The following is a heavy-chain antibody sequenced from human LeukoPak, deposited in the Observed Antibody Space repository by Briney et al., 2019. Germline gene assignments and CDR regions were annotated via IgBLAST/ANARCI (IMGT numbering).Heavy chain of an antibody. CDR2: IHSSGAT. Sequence: GGSLRLSCAASGFTGSNNYVSWVRQAPGMGLEWVSAIHSSGATCYADSVKGRFTISRDTSKNTLYLQISSLRVEDTAVYYCAKWSIAAAGFDYWGQGTLVTVSS. CDR1: GFTGSNNY. V-gene: IGHV3-53*01. D-gene: IGHD6-13*01. CDR3: AKWSIAAAGFDY. J-gene: IGHJ4*02.